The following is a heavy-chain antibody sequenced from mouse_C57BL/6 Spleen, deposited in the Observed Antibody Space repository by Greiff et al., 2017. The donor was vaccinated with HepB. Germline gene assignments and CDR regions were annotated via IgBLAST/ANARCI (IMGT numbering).Heavy chain of an antibody. V-gene: IGHV2-2*01. J-gene: IGHJ3*01. CDR1: GFSLTGYG. D-gene: IGHD1-1*01. Sequence: QVQLQQSGPGLVQPSQSLSITCTVSGFSLTGYGVHWVRQSPGKGLEWLGVIWSGGSTDYNAAFISRLSISKDNSKSQVFFKMNSLQAYDTAIYYCARNSDYYGSSAWFAYWGQGTLVTVSA. CDR2: IWSGGST. CDR3: ARNSDYYGSSAWFAY.